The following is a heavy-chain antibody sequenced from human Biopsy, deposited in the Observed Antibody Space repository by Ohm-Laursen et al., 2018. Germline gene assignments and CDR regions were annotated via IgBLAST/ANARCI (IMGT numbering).Heavy chain of an antibody. J-gene: IGHJ1*01. D-gene: IGHD3-9*01. V-gene: IGHV1-69*06. CDR2: NIPILGTG. Sequence: SVKVSCKAPGGTFSRYGINWVRQAPGQGLEWLGGNIPILGTGNYAQKFQGRVTVAADTSTSTATMELRSLRSDDTAVYYRATKLTGYFHHWGQGTLVTVSS. CDR1: GGTFSRYG. CDR3: ATKLTGYFHH.